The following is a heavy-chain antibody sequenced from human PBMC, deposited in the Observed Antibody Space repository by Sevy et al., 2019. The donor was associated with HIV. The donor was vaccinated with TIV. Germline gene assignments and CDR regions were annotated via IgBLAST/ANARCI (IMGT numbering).Heavy chain of an antibody. CDR3: TKGDSSGWHGHFDY. CDR1: GFTFSRCA. V-gene: IGHV3-23*01. Sequence: GGSLRLSCAASGFTFSRCAMNWVRQAPGKGLEWVSDISASGGGTNYADSVKGRFTISRDNSKNTLYLQMNSLRAEDTAVYYCTKGDSSGWHGHFDYWGQGTLVNVSS. CDR2: ISASGGGT. J-gene: IGHJ4*02. D-gene: IGHD6-19*01.